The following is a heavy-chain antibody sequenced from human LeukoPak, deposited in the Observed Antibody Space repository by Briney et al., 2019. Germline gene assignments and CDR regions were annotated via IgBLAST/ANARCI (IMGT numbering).Heavy chain of an antibody. J-gene: IGHJ4*02. Sequence: SSETLSLTCTVSGGSISSGSYYWSWIRQPAGKGLEWIGRIYTSGSTNYNPSLKSRVTISVDTSKNQFSLKLSSVTAADTAVYYCARGPGGSSSSDFDYWGQGTLVTVSS. D-gene: IGHD6-6*01. CDR3: ARGPGGSSSSDFDY. CDR1: GGSISSGSYY. CDR2: IYTSGST. V-gene: IGHV4-61*02.